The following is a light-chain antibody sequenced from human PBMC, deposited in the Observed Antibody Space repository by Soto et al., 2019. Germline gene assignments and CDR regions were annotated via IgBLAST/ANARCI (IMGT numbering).Light chain of an antibody. Sequence: EIVLTQSPGTLSLSPGERATLSCRASQSVSSSYLAWYQQKPVQAPRLLIYGASSRATGIPDRVSGSGSGTDFALSISRVEPEDFAVYDGQHYGSSSVFTFGPGTKVDIK. CDR2: GAS. CDR1: QSVSSSY. CDR3: QHYGSSSVFT. J-gene: IGKJ3*01. V-gene: IGKV3-20*01.